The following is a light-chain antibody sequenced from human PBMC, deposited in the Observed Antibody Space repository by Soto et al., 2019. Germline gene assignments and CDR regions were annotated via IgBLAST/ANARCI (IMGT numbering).Light chain of an antibody. V-gene: IGKV3-15*01. CDR3: LQYDKWPPWT. Sequence: EIVLTQFPATLSVSPGERITLSCRASQSVGNNLAWYRQKPGQAPSLLVYRASTRATGISARISGSGSATEFTLTITSLQSEDFAFYYCLQYDKWPPWTFGQGTKVDIK. CDR2: RAS. CDR1: QSVGNN. J-gene: IGKJ1*01.